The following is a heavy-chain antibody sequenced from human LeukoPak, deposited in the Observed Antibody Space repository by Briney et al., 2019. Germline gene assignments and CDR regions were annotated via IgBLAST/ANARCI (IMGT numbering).Heavy chain of an antibody. V-gene: IGHV4-34*01. CDR2: INHSGST. D-gene: IGHD3-9*01. J-gene: IGHJ4*02. CDR1: GGSFSGYY. CDR3: ARLSPYYDILTGSSYYFDY. Sequence: PSETLSLTCAVYGGSFSGYYWSWIRQPPGKGLEWIGEINHSGSTYYNPSLKSRVTISVDTSKKQFSLKLSSVTAADTAVYYCARLSPYYDILTGSSYYFDYWGQGTLVTVSS.